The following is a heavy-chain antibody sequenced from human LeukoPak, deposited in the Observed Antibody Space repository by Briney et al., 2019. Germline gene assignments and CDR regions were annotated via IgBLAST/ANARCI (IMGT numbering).Heavy chain of an antibody. Sequence: PGGSLRLSCAASGFTFSSYGMHWVRQAPGKGLEWVANIKQDGSEKYYVDSVKGRFTISRDNAKNSLYLQMNSLRAEDTAVYYCARDKSGSFDYWGQGTLVTVSS. D-gene: IGHD3-10*01. CDR2: IKQDGSEK. V-gene: IGHV3-7*01. CDR1: GFTFSSYG. J-gene: IGHJ4*02. CDR3: ARDKSGSFDY.